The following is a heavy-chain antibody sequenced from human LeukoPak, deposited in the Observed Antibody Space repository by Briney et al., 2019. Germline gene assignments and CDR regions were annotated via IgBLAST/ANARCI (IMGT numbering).Heavy chain of an antibody. CDR1: GGTFSSYA. Sequence: EASVKVSCKASGGTFSSYAISWVRQAPGQGLEWMGGIIPIFGTANYAQKFQGRVTITADESTSTAYMELSSLRSEDTAVYYCARRTQTASDIVVVPAANYYYGMDVWGQGTTVTVSS. CDR2: IIPIFGTA. V-gene: IGHV1-69*13. CDR3: ARRTQTASDIVVVPAANYYYGMDV. J-gene: IGHJ6*02. D-gene: IGHD2-2*01.